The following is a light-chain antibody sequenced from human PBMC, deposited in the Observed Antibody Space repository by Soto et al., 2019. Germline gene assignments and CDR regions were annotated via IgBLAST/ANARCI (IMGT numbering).Light chain of an antibody. J-gene: IGLJ1*01. Sequence: VLTQPPSASGTPGQRVTISCSGSNSNIGSNTVNWYQQLPGTAPKLLIYYDNLRPSGVPDRISGSKSGTSASLAISGLKSDDEADYYCAAWDDSMNGRVFGTGTKVTVL. V-gene: IGLV1-44*01. CDR3: AAWDDSMNGRV. CDR2: YDN. CDR1: NSNIGSNT.